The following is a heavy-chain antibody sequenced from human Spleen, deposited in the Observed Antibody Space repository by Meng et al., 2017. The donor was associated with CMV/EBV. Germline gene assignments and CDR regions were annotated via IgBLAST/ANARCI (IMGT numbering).Heavy chain of an antibody. CDR2: IYHSGDT. Sequence: LSLICTVSGDSTTSGSYYWSWIRQLPEKGLEWMGHIYHSGDTYYNPSLRSRVTISADTAKNQFSLNLRSVTAADTAVYYCATGDLTTWGQGSLVTVSS. D-gene: IGHD3-3*01. CDR3: ATGDLTT. V-gene: IGHV4-31*03. CDR1: GDSTTSGSYY. J-gene: IGHJ4*02.